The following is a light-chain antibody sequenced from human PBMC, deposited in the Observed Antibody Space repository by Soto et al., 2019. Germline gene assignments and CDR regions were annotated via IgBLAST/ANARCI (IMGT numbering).Light chain of an antibody. V-gene: IGLV2-14*01. CDR1: SSYVGGYNY. J-gene: IGLJ1*01. Sequence: QSVLTQPASVSGSPGQSITISCTGTSSYVGGYNYVSWYQHHPGKAPELMIFEVSNRPSGVSHRFSGSKSGNTASLTISGLQTEDEGDYYCSSYTSSSTRVFGTGTKVTAL. CDR2: EVS. CDR3: SSYTSSSTRV.